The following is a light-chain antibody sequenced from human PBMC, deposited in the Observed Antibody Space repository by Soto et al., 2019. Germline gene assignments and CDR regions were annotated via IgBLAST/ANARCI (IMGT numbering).Light chain of an antibody. CDR2: ANS. CDR3: GSYDSSLSVWV. Sequence: QSVLTQPPSVSGAPGQRVTISCTGSSSNTGAGYDVHWYQHLPGTVPKLLIYANSNRPSGVPDRFSGSKSGTSASLGITGLQAGDEADYYCGSYDSSLSVWVFGGGTKVTVL. V-gene: IGLV1-40*01. CDR1: SSNTGAGYD. J-gene: IGLJ3*02.